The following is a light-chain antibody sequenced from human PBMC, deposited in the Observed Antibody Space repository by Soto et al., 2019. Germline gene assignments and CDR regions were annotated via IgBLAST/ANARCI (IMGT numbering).Light chain of an antibody. Sequence: NFMLTQPHSVSESPGETVTISCTRTSGGIASNYVQWYQQRPGSAPTIVSYEHNQRPSGVPDRFSGSTDGSSNSASLTISGLQTEAEADYDCQSYDSSFVFFGGGTKLPVL. J-gene: IGLJ2*01. CDR1: SGGIASNY. V-gene: IGLV6-57*04. CDR3: QSYDSSFVF. CDR2: EHN.